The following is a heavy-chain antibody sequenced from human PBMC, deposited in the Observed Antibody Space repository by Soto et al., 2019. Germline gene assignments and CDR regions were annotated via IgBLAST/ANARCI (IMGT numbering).Heavy chain of an antibody. CDR2: ISGSGGTA. D-gene: IGHD6-25*01. V-gene: IGHV3-23*01. CDR1: GFTFSSYA. J-gene: IGHJ4*02. Sequence: EVQLLESGGGSVQPGGALRLSCAASGFTFSSYAMHWVRRPPGKGLEWVSSISGSGGTAYYADSVKGRFSISRDSLVNTLYLQINGLTAEDTAVYYCAHGSGQKWNFDYWGQGTLVTVSP. CDR3: AHGSGQKWNFDY.